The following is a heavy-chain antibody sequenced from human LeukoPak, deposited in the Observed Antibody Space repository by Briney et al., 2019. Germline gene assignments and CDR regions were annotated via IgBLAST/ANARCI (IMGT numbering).Heavy chain of an antibody. V-gene: IGHV3-64*01. CDR2: ISSNGGST. CDR3: ARGAIAVAGRIDY. J-gene: IGHJ4*02. CDR1: RFTFSSYA. Sequence: GGSLRLSCAASRFTFSSYAMHWVRQAPGKGLEYVSAISSNGGSTYYANSVKGRFTISRDNSKNTLYLQMGSLRAEDMAVYYCARGAIAVAGRIDYWGQGTLVTVSS. D-gene: IGHD6-19*01.